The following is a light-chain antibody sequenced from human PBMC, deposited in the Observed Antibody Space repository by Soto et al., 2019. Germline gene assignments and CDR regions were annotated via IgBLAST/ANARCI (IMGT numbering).Light chain of an antibody. J-gene: IGKJ5*01. CDR3: QQYHNVPVT. CDR2: DVS. Sequence: DIQMTQSPSSLSASVGDRVTITCQARQDVNNSLNWYQQKPRKAPNLLIYDVSNLGTEVPSRFSGSGSGTDFTFTISRLQPEDIGTYYCQQYHNVPVTFGQGKRLEIK. V-gene: IGKV1-33*01. CDR1: QDVNNS.